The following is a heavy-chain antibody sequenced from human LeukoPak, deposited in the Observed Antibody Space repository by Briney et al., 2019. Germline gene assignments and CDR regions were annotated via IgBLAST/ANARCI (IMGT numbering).Heavy chain of an antibody. D-gene: IGHD6-19*01. CDR1: GGSFGSHF. V-gene: IGHV4-34*01. CDR2: VDHSGST. J-gene: IGHJ4*02. Sequence: SETLSLTCGVSGGSFGSHFWSWIRQAPGKGLEWIGEVDHSGSTNYNPSLKSRVTTSLDTSKNQFSLTLTSVTAADTATYYCAKPFYRSGTGGFDSWGLGSLVIVSS. CDR3: AKPFYRSGTGGFDS.